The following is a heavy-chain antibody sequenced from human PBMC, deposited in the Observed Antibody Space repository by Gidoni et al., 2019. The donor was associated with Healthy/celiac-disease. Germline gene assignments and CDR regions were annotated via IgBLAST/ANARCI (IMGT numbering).Heavy chain of an antibody. CDR3: AKDEVFGGDYLYYFDY. Sequence: EVQLLESGRGLVQPGGSLRLSCAASGFTFGSYAMSLLRQAPGKGLEWVSAISGSGGTTYYADSVKGRFTISRDNSKNTLYLQMNSLRAEDTAVYYCAKDEVFGGDYLYYFDYWGQGTLVTVSS. CDR2: ISGSGGTT. D-gene: IGHD4-17*01. CDR1: GFTFGSYA. J-gene: IGHJ4*02. V-gene: IGHV3-23*01.